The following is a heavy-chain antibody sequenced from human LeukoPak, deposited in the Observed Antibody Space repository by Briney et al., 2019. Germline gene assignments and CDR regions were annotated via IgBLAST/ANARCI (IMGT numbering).Heavy chain of an antibody. J-gene: IGHJ3*02. V-gene: IGHV3-30*04. CDR1: GFTFSSYA. D-gene: IGHD3-9*01. Sequence: GRSLRLSCAASGFTFSSYAMHWVRQAPGKGLEWVAVISYDGSNKYYADSVKGRLTISRDNSKNTLYLQMNSLRAEDTAVYYCARGPWYYDISRDAFDIWGQGTMVTVSS. CDR3: ARGPWYYDISRDAFDI. CDR2: ISYDGSNK.